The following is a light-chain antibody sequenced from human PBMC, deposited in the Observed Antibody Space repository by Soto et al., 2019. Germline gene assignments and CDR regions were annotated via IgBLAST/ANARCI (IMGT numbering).Light chain of an antibody. CDR3: QQFGSSPIT. V-gene: IGKV3-20*01. J-gene: IGKJ5*01. CDR1: QTVSSTY. CDR2: DAS. Sequence: EIVLTQSPATLSLSPGERATLSCRTSQTVSSTYFAWYQQRPGQAPRLLFYDASTRATGIPDRFSCSGSQRDFTLTISRLEPEDSAIYYCQQFGSSPITFGQGTRLEIK.